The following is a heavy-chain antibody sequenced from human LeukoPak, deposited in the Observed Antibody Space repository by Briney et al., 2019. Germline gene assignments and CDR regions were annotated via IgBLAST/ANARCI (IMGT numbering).Heavy chain of an antibody. CDR2: IKGDGIST. Sequence: GGSLRLSCAASGFTFSSYGMHWVRHAPGQGLVWVSRIKGDGISTNYADSVRGRFTISRDIAKNTLYLQMNSLRAEDTGVYYCAKDHYWSIDYWGRGTLVTVSS. V-gene: IGHV3-74*01. J-gene: IGHJ4*02. CDR3: AKDHYWSIDY. CDR1: GFTFSSYG. D-gene: IGHD3-3*01.